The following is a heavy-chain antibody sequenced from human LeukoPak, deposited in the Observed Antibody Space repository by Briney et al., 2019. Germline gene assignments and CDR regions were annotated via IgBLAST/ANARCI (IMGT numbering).Heavy chain of an antibody. J-gene: IGHJ5*01. Sequence: SETLSLTCTVSGASSSAYYWSWIRQSPGKELTWLGFVHSSGTTKYNPSLKGRVTISVDTSKNQVSLRLTSSTPADTAVYYCARDYPWFDSWGQGTLVTVSS. D-gene: IGHD3-16*02. CDR1: GASSSAYY. V-gene: IGHV4-59*01. CDR2: VHSSGTT. CDR3: ARDYPWFDS.